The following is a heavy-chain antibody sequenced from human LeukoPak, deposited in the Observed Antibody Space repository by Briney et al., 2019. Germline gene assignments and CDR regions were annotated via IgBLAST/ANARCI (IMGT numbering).Heavy chain of an antibody. D-gene: IGHD4-17*01. CDR2: IYYSGST. J-gene: IGHJ4*02. V-gene: IGHV4-39*07. CDR1: GGSISSSSYS. CDR3: ARTPPVTPLDY. Sequence: SETLSLTCTVSGGSISSSSYSWGWIRQPPGKGLEWIGSIYYSGSTYYNPSLKSRVTISVDTSKNQFSLKLSSVTAADTAVYYCARTPPVTPLDYWGQGTLVTVSS.